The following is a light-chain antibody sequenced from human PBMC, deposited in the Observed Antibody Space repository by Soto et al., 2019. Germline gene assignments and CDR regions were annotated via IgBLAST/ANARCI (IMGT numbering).Light chain of an antibody. CDR3: TSFTSSSTWV. V-gene: IGLV2-14*03. CDR2: EVS. CDR1: SSDVGGYNY. J-gene: IGLJ3*02. Sequence: QSALTQPASVSGSPGQSIIISCTGTSSDVGGYNYVSWFQQHPGKAPKLKIYEVSNRPSGVSNRFSGSKSGYTASLTISELQAEDEADYYCTSFTSSSTWVFGGGTKLTVL.